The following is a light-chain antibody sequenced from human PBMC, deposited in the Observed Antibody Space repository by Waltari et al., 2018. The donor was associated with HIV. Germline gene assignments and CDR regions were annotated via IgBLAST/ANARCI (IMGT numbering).Light chain of an antibody. CDR2: DDS. J-gene: IGLJ2*01. Sequence: SYVLTQPPSVSVAPGKTARITCGGNNIGSKSVHWYQQRPGQAPVLVIYDDSDRPSGIPERCSGSNSGNTATLSISRVEAGDETDYYCHVWDSRSVTFGGGTKLTVV. V-gene: IGLV3-21*04. CDR3: HVWDSRSVT. CDR1: NIGSKS.